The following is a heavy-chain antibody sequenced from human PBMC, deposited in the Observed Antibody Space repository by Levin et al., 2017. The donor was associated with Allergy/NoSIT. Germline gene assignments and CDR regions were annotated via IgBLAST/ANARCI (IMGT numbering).Heavy chain of an antibody. Sequence: SETLSLTCAVYGGSFSGYYWSWIRQPPGKGLEWIGEINHSGSTNYNPSLKSRVTISVDKSKNQFSLKLSSVTAADTAVVYCARGSLFWSGYYTCRWFDPWGQGTLVTVSS. J-gene: IGHJ5*02. V-gene: IGHV4-34*01. CDR1: GGSFSGYY. D-gene: IGHD3-3*01. CDR3: ARGSLFWSGYYTCRWFDP. CDR2: INHSGST.